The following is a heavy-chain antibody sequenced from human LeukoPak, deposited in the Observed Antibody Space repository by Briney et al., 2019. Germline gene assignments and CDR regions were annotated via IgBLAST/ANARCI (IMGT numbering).Heavy chain of an antibody. CDR2: ISSSSSYT. Sequence: PGGSLRLSCAASGFTFSDYYMSWIRQAPGKGLEWVSYISSSSSYTNYADSVKGRFTIPRDNAKNSLYLQMNSLRAEDTAVYYCARGTCSSISCYGFDYWGQGTLVTVSS. CDR3: ARGTCSSISCYGFDY. V-gene: IGHV3-11*05. CDR1: GFTFSDYY. D-gene: IGHD2-2*01. J-gene: IGHJ4*02.